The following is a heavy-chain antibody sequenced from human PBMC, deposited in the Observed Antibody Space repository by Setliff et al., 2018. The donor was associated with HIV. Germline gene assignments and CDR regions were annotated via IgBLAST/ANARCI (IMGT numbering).Heavy chain of an antibody. CDR1: GFTFSSYW. Sequence: PGGSLRLSCAASGFTFSSYWMSWVRQAPGKGLECVANIKQDGSEKYYVDTVKGRFTISRDNAKSSLYLHINSLRAEDMAVYYCVGGFYAGYWGQGKLVTVSS. CDR2: IKQDGSEK. CDR3: VGGFYAGY. V-gene: IGHV3-7*01. D-gene: IGHD5-12*01. J-gene: IGHJ4*02.